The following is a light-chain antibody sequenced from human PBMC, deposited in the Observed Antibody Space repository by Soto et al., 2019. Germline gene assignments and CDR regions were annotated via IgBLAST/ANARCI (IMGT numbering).Light chain of an antibody. V-gene: IGLV1-47*01. CDR3: AAWDDSLSGRV. CDR2: KNN. Sequence: QSVLTQPPSASGTPGQRVSISCSGGSSNIGSHNVYWYQQLPGTAPKLLIFKNNQRPSGVPDRFSGSKSGTSACLAISGLRSEDEADYYCAAWDDSLSGRVFGTGTKLTVL. J-gene: IGLJ1*01. CDR1: SSNIGSHN.